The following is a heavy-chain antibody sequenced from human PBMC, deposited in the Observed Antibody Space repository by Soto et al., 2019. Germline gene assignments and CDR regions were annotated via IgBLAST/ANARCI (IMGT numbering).Heavy chain of an antibody. J-gene: IGHJ2*01. V-gene: IGHV3-49*03. Sequence: GGSLRLSCTASGFTFGDYAMSWFRQAPGKGLEWVGFIRSKAYGGTTEYAASVKGRFTISRDDSKSIAYLQMNSLKTEDTAVYYCTRSYGDYSGWYFDLWGRGTLVTVSS. D-gene: IGHD4-17*01. CDR2: IRSKAYGGTT. CDR3: TRSYGDYSGWYFDL. CDR1: GFTFGDYA.